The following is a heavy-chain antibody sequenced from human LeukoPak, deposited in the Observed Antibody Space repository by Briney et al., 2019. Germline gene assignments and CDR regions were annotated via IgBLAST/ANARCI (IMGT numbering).Heavy chain of an antibody. Sequence: PSETLSLTCTVPGGSISSGDYYWSWVRQPPGKGLEWIGYIYYSGSTYYNPSLKSRVTISVDTSKNQFSLKLSSVTAADTAVYYCARVRGYSGYGVDYWGQGTLVTVSS. D-gene: IGHD5-12*01. CDR3: ARVRGYSGYGVDY. V-gene: IGHV4-30-4*08. J-gene: IGHJ4*02. CDR1: GGSISSGDYY. CDR2: IYYSGST.